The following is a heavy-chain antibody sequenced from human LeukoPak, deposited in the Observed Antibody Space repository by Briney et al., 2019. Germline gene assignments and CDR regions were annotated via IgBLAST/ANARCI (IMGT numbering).Heavy chain of an antibody. CDR3: ARVKLSRSSGYSTNWFDP. CDR1: GYTFTSYY. J-gene: IGHJ5*02. D-gene: IGHD6-13*01. V-gene: IGHV1-46*01. Sequence: ASVKVTCKAPGYTFTSYYMHWVRQAPGQGLEWMGIINPSGGSTSYAQKFQGRVTMTRDTSTSTVYMELSSLRSEDTAVYYCARVKLSRSSGYSTNWFDPWGQGTLVTVSS. CDR2: INPSGGST.